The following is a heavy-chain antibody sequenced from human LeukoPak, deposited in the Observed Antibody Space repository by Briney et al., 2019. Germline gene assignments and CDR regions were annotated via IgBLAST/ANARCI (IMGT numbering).Heavy chain of an antibody. CDR1: GFTFSSYG. D-gene: IGHD3-22*01. CDR3: AKAMGTYCYDSSGYTFDY. V-gene: IGHV3-23*01. Sequence: GGSLRLSCAASGFTFSSYGMSWVRQVLGKGLEWVSAISGSGGSTYYADSVKGRFTISRDNSKNTLYLQMNSLRAEDTAVYYCAKAMGTYCYDSSGYTFDYWGQGTLVTVSS. CDR2: ISGSGGST. J-gene: IGHJ4*02.